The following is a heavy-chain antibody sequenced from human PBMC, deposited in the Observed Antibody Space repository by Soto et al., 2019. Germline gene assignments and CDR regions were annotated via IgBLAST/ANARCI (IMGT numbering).Heavy chain of an antibody. D-gene: IGHD2-2*01. CDR2: ISGSGGST. Sequence: GSLRLSCAASGFTFSSYAMSWVRQAPGTGLEWVSAISGSGGSTYYADSVKGRFTISRDNSKNTLYLQMNSLRAEDTAVYYCAKDYELGDIVVVPAAMSSNAFDIWGQGTMVTVSS. CDR1: GFTFSSYA. J-gene: IGHJ3*02. CDR3: AKDYELGDIVVVPAAMSSNAFDI. V-gene: IGHV3-23*01.